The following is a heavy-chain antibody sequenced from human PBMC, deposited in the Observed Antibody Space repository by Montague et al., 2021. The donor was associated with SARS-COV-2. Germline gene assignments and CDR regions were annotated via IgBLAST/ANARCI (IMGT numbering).Heavy chain of an antibody. D-gene: IGHD2-15*01. CDR3: AGSYCSGGSCGFDY. V-gene: IGHV4-59*01. CDR2: IYYSGST. CDR1: GGSIKSYY. Sequence: SETLSLTCTVSGGSIKSYYWSWIRQPPGKGLEWIGYIYYSGSTSYNPSLKSRVTISVDTSKNQSSLKLSSVTAADTAVYYCAGSYCSGGSCGFDYWGQGTLVTVSS. J-gene: IGHJ4*02.